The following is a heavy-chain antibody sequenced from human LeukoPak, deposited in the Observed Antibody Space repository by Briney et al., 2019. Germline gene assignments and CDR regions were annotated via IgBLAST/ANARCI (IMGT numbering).Heavy chain of an antibody. CDR3: ARTTKYGDYDY. CDR1: GFTFSSYD. J-gene: IGHJ4*02. Sequence: GGSLRLSCAASGFTFSSYDMHWVRQATGKGLEWVSAIGTAGDTYYPGSVKGRFTISRENAKNSLYPQMNSLRAGDTAVYYCARTTKYGDYDYWGQGTLVTVSS. V-gene: IGHV3-13*01. D-gene: IGHD4-17*01. CDR2: IGTAGDT.